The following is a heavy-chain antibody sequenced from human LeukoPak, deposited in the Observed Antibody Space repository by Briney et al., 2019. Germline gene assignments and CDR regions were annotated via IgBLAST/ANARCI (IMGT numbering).Heavy chain of an antibody. V-gene: IGHV5-51*01. D-gene: IGHD3-22*01. Sequence: GESLKISCEASGYSFIRYWIGWVRQVPGKGLEWMGIIYPADSDTKYSPSFHGQVTISADKSISTAYLQLVNLKPSDTAIYYCARRNWNSGYYLDLWGQGTPVTVSS. J-gene: IGHJ4*02. CDR2: IYPADSDT. CDR3: ARRNWNSGYYLDL. CDR1: GYSFIRYW.